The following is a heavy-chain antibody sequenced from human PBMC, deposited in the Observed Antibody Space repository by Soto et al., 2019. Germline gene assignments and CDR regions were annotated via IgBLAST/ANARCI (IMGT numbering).Heavy chain of an antibody. CDR2: ISAYNGNT. J-gene: IGHJ4*02. D-gene: IGHD3-16*01. CDR1: GYTFTNFG. V-gene: IGHV1-18*01. CDR3: ARGGTPIDY. Sequence: QVQLVQSGAEVKKPGASVKVSCKASGYTFTNFGISWVRQAPGQGLEWMGWISAYNGNTNYAQNFQGRVTMTTDTSTSTAYIELRSRRSDDTAVDYCARGGTPIDYGGQGTLVTVSS.